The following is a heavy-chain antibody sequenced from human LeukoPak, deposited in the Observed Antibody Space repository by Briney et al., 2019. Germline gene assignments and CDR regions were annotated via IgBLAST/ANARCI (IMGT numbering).Heavy chain of an antibody. D-gene: IGHD2-2*01. V-gene: IGHV1-2*02. CDR1: GYTFTGYY. CDR2: INPNSGGT. J-gene: IGHJ4*02. Sequence: VASVKVSCKASGYTFTGYYMHWVRQAPGQGLEWMGWINPNSGGTNYAQKFQGRVTMTRDTSISTAYMELSRLRSDDTAVYYCARESIVVVPAAKGNYFDYWGQGTLVTVSS. CDR3: ARESIVVVPAAKGNYFDY.